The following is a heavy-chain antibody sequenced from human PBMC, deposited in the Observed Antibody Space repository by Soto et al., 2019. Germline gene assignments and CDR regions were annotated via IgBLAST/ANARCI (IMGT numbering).Heavy chain of an antibody. CDR1: GDSISSNSAA. Sequence: PSQTLSLTCAISGDSISSNSAAWNWIRQSPSRGLEWLGRTYYRSKWYNDYAVSVKSRITINPDTSKNEFSLQLNSVTPEDTAVNYFVRYDQRGWQQLIGYYYGLDVWGPGTTVTVSS. V-gene: IGHV6-1*01. D-gene: IGHD6-13*01. J-gene: IGHJ6*02. CDR3: VRYDQRGWQQLIGYYYGLDV. CDR2: TYYRSKWYN.